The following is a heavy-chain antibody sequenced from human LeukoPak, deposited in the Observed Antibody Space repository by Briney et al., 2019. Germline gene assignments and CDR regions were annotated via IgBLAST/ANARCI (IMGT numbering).Heavy chain of an antibody. CDR1: GGSISSYY. CDR3: ARGVNSGYFDY. Sequence: PSETLSLTCTVSGGSISSYYWCWIRQPPGKGLEWIGYIYYSGSTNYNPSLKSRVTISVDTSKNQFSLKLTSVTAADTAVYYCARGVNSGYFDYCGQGTLVTVSS. CDR2: IYYSGST. V-gene: IGHV4-59*01. D-gene: IGHD1-26*01. J-gene: IGHJ4*02.